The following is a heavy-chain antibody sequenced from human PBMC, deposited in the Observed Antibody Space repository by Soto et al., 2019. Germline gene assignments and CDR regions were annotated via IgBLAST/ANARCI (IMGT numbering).Heavy chain of an antibody. Sequence: PGGSLRLSCAASGFSFSSYEMNWVRQAPGKGLEWVSYISSSGTTTYYADSVKGHVTISATKSITTVFLQWSSLRASDTAMYYCARQIYDSDTGPNFQYYFDSWGQGTPVTVSS. D-gene: IGHD3-22*01. CDR3: ARQIYDSDTGPNFQYYFDS. J-gene: IGHJ4*02. V-gene: IGHV3-48*03. CDR2: ISSSGTTT. CDR1: GFSFSSYE.